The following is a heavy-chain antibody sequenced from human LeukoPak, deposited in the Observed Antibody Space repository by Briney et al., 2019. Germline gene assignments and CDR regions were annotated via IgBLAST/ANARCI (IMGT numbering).Heavy chain of an antibody. CDR1: GGSISSHY. J-gene: IGHJ4*02. V-gene: IGHV4-59*11. CDR2: IYYSGST. Sequence: PSETLSLTCTVSGGSISSHYWSWIRQPPGKGLEWIGYIYYSGSTNYNPSLKSRVTISVDTSKNQFSLKLSSVTAADTAVYYCARDIGVTAPGWGQGTLVTVSS. D-gene: IGHD2-21*01. CDR3: ARDIGVTAPG.